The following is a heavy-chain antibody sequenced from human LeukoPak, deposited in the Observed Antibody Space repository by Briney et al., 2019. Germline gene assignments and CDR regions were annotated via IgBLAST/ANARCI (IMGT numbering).Heavy chain of an antibody. J-gene: IGHJ5*02. D-gene: IGHD6-13*01. CDR3: ASSRTAASSNWFDP. Sequence: GGSLRLSCAASGLTVSSNYMTWVRQAPGKGLEWVSLIHTNGNTYYADSVKGRFTISRDNSKNTLYLQMNSLRTEDTAVYYCASSRTAASSNWFDPWGQGTLVTVSS. V-gene: IGHV3-53*01. CDR2: IHTNGNT. CDR1: GLTVSSNY.